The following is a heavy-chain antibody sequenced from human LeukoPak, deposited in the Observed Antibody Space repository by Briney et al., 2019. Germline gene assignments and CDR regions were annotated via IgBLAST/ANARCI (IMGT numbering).Heavy chain of an antibody. D-gene: IGHD5-24*01. CDR3: GIHGSHDAFDI. CDR1: GGSISSGSYY. CDR2: IYTSGST. V-gene: IGHV4-61*02. J-gene: IGHJ3*02. Sequence: PSETLSLTCTVSGGSISSGSYYWSWIRQPAGKGLEWIGRIYTSGSTNYNPSLKSRVTISVDTSKNQFSLKLSSVTAADTAVYYCGIHGSHDAFDIWGQGTMVTVSS.